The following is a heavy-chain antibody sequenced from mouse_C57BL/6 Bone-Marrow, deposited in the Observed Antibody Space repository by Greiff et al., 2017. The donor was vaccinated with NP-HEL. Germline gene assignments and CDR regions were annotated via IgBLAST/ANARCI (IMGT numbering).Heavy chain of an antibody. CDR2: IDPSDSYT. D-gene: IGHD3-2*02. Sequence: QVQLQQPGAELVRPGTSVKLSCKASGYTFTSYWMHWVKQRPGQGLEWIGVIDPSDSYTNYNQKFKGKATLTVDTSSSTAYMQLSSLTSEDSAVYYCAREGQLRLRDYWGQGTTLTVSS. CDR3: AREGQLRLRDY. CDR1: GYTFTSYW. J-gene: IGHJ2*01. V-gene: IGHV1-59*01.